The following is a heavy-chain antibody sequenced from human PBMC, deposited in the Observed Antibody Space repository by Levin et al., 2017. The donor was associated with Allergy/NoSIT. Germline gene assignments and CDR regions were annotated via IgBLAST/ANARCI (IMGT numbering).Heavy chain of an antibody. CDR1: GGSFSGYY. CDR2: INHSGST. J-gene: IGHJ4*02. V-gene: IGHV4-34*01. CDR3: ARRRSRDGYNFDY. Sequence: SETLSLTCAVYGGSFSGYYWSWIRQPPGKGLEWIGEINHSGSTNYNPSLKSRVTISVDTSKNQFSLKLSSVTAADTAVYYCARRRSRDGYNFDYWGQGTLVTVSS. D-gene: IGHD5-24*01.